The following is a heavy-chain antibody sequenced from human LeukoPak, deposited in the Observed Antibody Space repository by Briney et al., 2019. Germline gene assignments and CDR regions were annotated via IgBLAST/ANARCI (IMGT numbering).Heavy chain of an antibody. Sequence: GESLKISCAASGFTFSSFGMHWVRQAPGKGLEWVAIISSDGSQQYYSDSVRGRFSISGDDSKNSLYLQMNSLRAEDTAVYYCARGDHVLRYFDWFFDYWGQGTLVTVSS. V-gene: IGHV3-30*03. CDR1: GFTFSSFG. CDR2: ISSDGSQQ. J-gene: IGHJ4*02. D-gene: IGHD3-9*01. CDR3: ARGDHVLRYFDWFFDY.